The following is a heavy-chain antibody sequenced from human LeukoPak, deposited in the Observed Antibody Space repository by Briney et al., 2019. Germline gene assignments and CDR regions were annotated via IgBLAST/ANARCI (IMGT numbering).Heavy chain of an antibody. J-gene: IGHJ4*02. V-gene: IGHV4-39*01. CDR1: GGSISSSSYY. D-gene: IGHD1-26*01. Sequence: SETLSLTCTVSGGSISSSSYYWGWIRQPPGKGLEWIGSIYYSGSTYYNPSLKSRVTISVDTSKNQFSLKLSSVTAADTAVYYCARLWSGSYLHYWGQGTLVTVSS. CDR2: IYYSGST. CDR3: ARLWSGSYLHY.